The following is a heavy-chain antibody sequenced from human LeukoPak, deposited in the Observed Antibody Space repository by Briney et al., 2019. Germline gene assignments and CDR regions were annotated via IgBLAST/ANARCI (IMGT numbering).Heavy chain of an antibody. CDR2: INPNGGGT. D-gene: IGHD2-8*01. CDR3: ARACVTARCGYFDY. Sequence: EASVKVSCKASGYTFTSYYMHWVRQAPGQGLEWMGIINPNGGGTAYAQKFQGRVTMTRDTSTNTIYMELSSLRSEDTAVYYRARACVTARCGYFDYWGQGDLVTVSS. V-gene: IGHV1-46*01. CDR1: GYTFTSYY. J-gene: IGHJ4*02.